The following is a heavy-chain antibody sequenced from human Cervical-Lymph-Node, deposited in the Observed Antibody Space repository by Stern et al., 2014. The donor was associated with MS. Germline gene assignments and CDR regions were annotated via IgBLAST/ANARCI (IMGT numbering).Heavy chain of an antibody. CDR3: AKEGGSYSFYYYGMDV. J-gene: IGHJ6*02. CDR1: GFTFSSYG. V-gene: IGHV3-30*18. Sequence: VQLVQSGGGVVQPGRSLRLSCAASGFTFSSYGMHWVRQAPGKGLEWVAVISYDGSNKYYADSVKGRFTISRDNSKNTLYLQMNSLRAEDTAVYYCAKEGGSYSFYYYGMDVWGQGTTVTVSS. CDR2: ISYDGSNK. D-gene: IGHD1-26*01.